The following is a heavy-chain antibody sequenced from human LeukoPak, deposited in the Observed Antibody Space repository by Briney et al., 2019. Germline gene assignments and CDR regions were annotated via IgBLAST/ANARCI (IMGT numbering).Heavy chain of an antibody. CDR1: GFTFSTYW. J-gene: IGHJ4*02. D-gene: IGHD3-22*01. V-gene: IGHV3-48*04. Sequence: GGSLRLSCAASGFTFSTYWMSWVRQAPGKGLEWVSYISSSGSTIYYADSVKGRFTISRDNAKNSLYLQMNSLRAEDTAVYYCARDGLRYYYDSSGYFDYWGQGTLVTVSS. CDR2: ISSSGSTI. CDR3: ARDGLRYYYDSSGYFDY.